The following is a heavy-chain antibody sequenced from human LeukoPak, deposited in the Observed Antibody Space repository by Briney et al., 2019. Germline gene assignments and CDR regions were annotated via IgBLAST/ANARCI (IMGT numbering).Heavy chain of an antibody. J-gene: IGHJ6*03. CDR1: GFTFSTYN. V-gene: IGHV3-21*01. CDR3: ARVFSPDGSSWYLGTAYYYYMDV. Sequence: PGGSLRLSCAASGFTFSTYNMNWVRQAPGKGLEWVSSISGSSSYIYYADSVKGRFTISRDNAKNSLYLQMNSLRAEDTAVYYCARVFSPDGSSWYLGTAYYYYMDVWGKGTTVTVSS. CDR2: ISGSSSYI. D-gene: IGHD6-13*01.